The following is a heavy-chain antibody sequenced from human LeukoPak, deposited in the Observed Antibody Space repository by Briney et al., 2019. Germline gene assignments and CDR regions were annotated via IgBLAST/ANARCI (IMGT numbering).Heavy chain of an antibody. CDR2: IYYSGST. Sequence: SETLSLTCTVSGGSISSYYWSWIRQPPGKGLEWIGYIYYSGSTNYNPSFKSRVTISVDTSKNQFSLKLSSVTAADTAVYSCARTLAWFGELYSDYWGQGTLVTVSS. CDR3: ARTLAWFGELYSDY. CDR1: GGSISSYY. D-gene: IGHD3-10*01. J-gene: IGHJ4*02. V-gene: IGHV4-59*01.